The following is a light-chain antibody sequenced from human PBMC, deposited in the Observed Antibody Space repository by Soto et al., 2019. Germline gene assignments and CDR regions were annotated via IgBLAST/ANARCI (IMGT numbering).Light chain of an antibody. V-gene: IGKV3-20*01. CDR1: QSVSSSY. J-gene: IGKJ5*01. CDR2: GAS. CDR3: QQYGSSPQT. Sequence: EIVLTQSPGTLSLSPGERATLSCRASQSVSSSYLAWYQQKPGQAPRLLIYGASSRATGNPARFSGSGSRTDFTFTITSLEHEAFAVYYCQQYGSSPQTFGQGTRLEIK.